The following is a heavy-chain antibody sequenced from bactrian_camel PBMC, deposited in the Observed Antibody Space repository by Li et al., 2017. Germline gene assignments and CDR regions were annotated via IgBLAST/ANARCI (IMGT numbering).Heavy chain of an antibody. CDR1: GYTYSSYC. D-gene: IGHD6*01. CDR3: VRDADDGILFDDLGY. V-gene: IGHV3S26*01. J-gene: IGHJ6*01. Sequence: HVQLVESGGGSVQAGGSLRLSCAASGYTYSSYCMGWFRQAPGKVREGVAAIDSRGRPSYAYSVKGRFTISRDNAKNTVYLQMNSLKPEDTAVYYCVRDADDGILFDDLGYWGQGTQVTVS. CDR2: IDSRGRP.